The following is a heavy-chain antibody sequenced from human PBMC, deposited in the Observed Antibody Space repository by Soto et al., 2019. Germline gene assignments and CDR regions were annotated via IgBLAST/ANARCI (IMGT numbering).Heavy chain of an antibody. CDR2: IYPGDSDS. CDR1: GFTFTSYW. V-gene: IGHV5-51*01. CDR3: AKHEGYCSTTTCSNFDY. J-gene: IGHJ4*02. D-gene: IGHD2-2*01. Sequence: GESLKISCKGSGFTFTSYWIAWVRQMPGKGLEWMGIIYPGDSDSSYSPSFQGQVTISADKSINTAYLHWSSLKASDTTIYYCAKHEGYCSTTTCSNFDYWGQGTLVTVSS.